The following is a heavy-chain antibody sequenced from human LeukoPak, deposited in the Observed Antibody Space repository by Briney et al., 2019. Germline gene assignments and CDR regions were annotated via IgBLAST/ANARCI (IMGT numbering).Heavy chain of an antibody. V-gene: IGHV3-7*01. J-gene: IGHJ6*02. Sequence: GGSLRLSCAASGFTFSSYWMSWVRQAPEKGLEWVANIKQDGSEKYYVDSVRGRFTISRDNAKNSLYPQMNSLRAEDTAVYYCARSNTGYYYYGMDVRGQGTTVTVSS. CDR3: ARSNTGYYYYGMDV. CDR2: IKQDGSEK. CDR1: GFTFSSYW. D-gene: IGHD1-14*01.